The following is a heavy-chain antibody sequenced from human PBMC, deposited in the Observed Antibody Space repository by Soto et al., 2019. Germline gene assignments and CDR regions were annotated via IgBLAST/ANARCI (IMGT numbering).Heavy chain of an antibody. CDR1: GFTFSNYA. J-gene: IGHJ4*02. V-gene: IGHV3-23*01. Sequence: EVQVLESGGGLVQPGGSLRLSCAASGFTFSNYAMSWVRQAPGKGLEWVSTISGSGDNTDYVDSVKGRFTSSRDNSNNTLYLQMNSMRAADTVVYYCAKDPLTVTPYFDYWGQVTLVTVSS. CDR2: ISGSGDNT. CDR3: AKDPLTVTPYFDY. D-gene: IGHD4-17*01.